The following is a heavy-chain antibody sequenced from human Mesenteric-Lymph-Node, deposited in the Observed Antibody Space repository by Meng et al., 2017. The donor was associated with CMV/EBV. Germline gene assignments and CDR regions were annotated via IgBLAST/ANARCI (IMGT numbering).Heavy chain of an antibody. CDR1: GYSFTSYW. CDR3: VRRGLRYFDH. CDR2: IYPGDSAT. D-gene: IGHD5-12*01. J-gene: IGHJ4*02. V-gene: IGHV5-51*01. Sequence: KVSCKGSGYSFTSYWIGWVRQMPGKGLEWIVIIYPGDSATRYSPSFQGQVTISADKSISTAYLQWNSLKASDTAMYYCVRRGLRYFDHWGRGTLVTVSS.